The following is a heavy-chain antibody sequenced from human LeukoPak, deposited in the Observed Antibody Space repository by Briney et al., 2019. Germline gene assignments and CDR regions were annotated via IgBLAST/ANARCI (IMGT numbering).Heavy chain of an antibody. CDR1: GGTFSSYA. J-gene: IGHJ3*02. Sequence: ASVKVSCKASGGTFSSYAISWVRQAPGQGLEWMGRIIPILGIANYAQKFQGRVTITADKSTSTAYMELSSLRSEDTAVYYCARDYYGSGSYYHDAFDIWGQGTMVTVSS. V-gene: IGHV1-69*04. D-gene: IGHD3-10*01. CDR3: ARDYYGSGSYYHDAFDI. CDR2: IIPILGIA.